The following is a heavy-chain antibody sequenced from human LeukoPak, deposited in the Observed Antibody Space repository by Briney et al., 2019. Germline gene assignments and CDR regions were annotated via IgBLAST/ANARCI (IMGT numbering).Heavy chain of an antibody. CDR2: IGSGAATT. CDR1: GFSFGRYA. Sequence: PGGSLPLSCGASGFSFGRYAMSWVRQAPGKGLEWVSAIGSGAATTYYVDSVKGRFTISRDNSKNTLYLQMNSLRAEDTAIYYCAKNGDRGAYCTGGTCYPYFYYYMDVWGKGTTVTI. CDR3: AKNGDRGAYCTGGTCYPYFYYYMDV. J-gene: IGHJ6*03. V-gene: IGHV3-23*01. D-gene: IGHD2-15*01.